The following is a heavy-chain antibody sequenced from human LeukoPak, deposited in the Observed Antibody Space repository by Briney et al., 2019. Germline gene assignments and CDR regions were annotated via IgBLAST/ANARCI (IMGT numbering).Heavy chain of an antibody. Sequence: ASVKVSCKASGYTFINYAMHWVRQAPGQRLEWMGWINAGDGETKYPQKFQGRVTLARDTSASTVYMEVSSLRSEDTAVYYCARDAIPGRTSHFDYWGQGTLVTVSS. CDR2: INAGDGET. CDR1: GYTFINYA. J-gene: IGHJ4*02. V-gene: IGHV1-3*01. CDR3: ARDAIPGRTSHFDY. D-gene: IGHD1-20*01.